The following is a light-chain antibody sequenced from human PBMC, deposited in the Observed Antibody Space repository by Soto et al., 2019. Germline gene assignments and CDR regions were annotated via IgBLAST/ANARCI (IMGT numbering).Light chain of an antibody. Sequence: EIVLTQSPGTLSLSPGERATLSCRASQSVSSSFLAWYQQKPGQAPMLLIYGASSMDPGIPDRFSGSGSGPDFTLTISRLEPEDFAVYYFQQYASSPRTFGQGTKVDIK. CDR3: QQYASSPRT. J-gene: IGKJ1*01. CDR1: QSVSSSF. V-gene: IGKV3-20*01. CDR2: GAS.